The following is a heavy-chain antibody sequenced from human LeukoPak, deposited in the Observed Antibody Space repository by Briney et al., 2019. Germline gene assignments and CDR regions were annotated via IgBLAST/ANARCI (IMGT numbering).Heavy chain of an antibody. CDR1: GGSISSGSYY. Sequence: SETLSLTCTVSGGSISSGSYYWSWIRQPAGKGLEWIGRIYTSGSTNYNPSLKSRVTISVDTSKNQFSLKLRFVTAADTAVYYCARVRCSGGSCPYYYYYYYMDVWGKGTTVTVSS. D-gene: IGHD2-15*01. J-gene: IGHJ6*03. V-gene: IGHV4-61*02. CDR3: ARVRCSGGSCPYYYYYYYMDV. CDR2: IYTSGST.